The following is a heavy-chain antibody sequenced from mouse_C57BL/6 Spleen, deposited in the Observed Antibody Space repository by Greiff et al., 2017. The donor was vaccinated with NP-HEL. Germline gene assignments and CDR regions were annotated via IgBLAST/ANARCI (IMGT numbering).Heavy chain of an antibody. CDR3: ARDDYPYAMDY. CDR2: IYPGSGST. D-gene: IGHD2-4*01. CDR1: GYTFTSYW. Sequence: QVQLQQPGAELVKPGASVKMSCKASGYTFTSYWITWVKQRPGQGLEWIGDIYPGSGSTNYNEKFKSKATLTVDTSSSTAYMHLSSLTSEDSAVYYCARDDYPYAMDYWGQGTSVTVSS. J-gene: IGHJ4*01. V-gene: IGHV1-55*01.